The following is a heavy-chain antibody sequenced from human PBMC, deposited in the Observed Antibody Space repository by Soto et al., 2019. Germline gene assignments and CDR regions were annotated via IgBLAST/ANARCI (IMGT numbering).Heavy chain of an antibody. V-gene: IGHV4-31*03. Sequence: PSETLSLTCTVSGASVSSGAYYWGWVRQRPGRGLEWIGYIYESGYTYYNTSLKSRLTISLDRSNNQFSLCLTSVTAADTAVYYCVRALRHTAMVYPWFDPWGQGTLVTVSS. CDR3: VRALRHTAMVYPWFDP. J-gene: IGHJ5*02. CDR1: GASVSSGAYY. CDR2: IYESGYT. D-gene: IGHD5-18*01.